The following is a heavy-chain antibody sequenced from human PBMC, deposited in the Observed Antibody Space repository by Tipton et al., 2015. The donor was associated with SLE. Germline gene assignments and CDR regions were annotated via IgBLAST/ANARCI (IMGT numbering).Heavy chain of an antibody. CDR2: IYTSGST. CDR1: GGSISSGSYY. Sequence: LRLSCTVSGGSISSGSYYWSWIRQPAGKGLEWIGRIYTSGSTNYNPSLKSRVTISVDTSKNQFSLKLSSVTAADTAVYYCVRELDTFEVWGPGTLVTVSS. CDR3: VRELDTFEV. J-gene: IGHJ3*01. V-gene: IGHV4-61*02.